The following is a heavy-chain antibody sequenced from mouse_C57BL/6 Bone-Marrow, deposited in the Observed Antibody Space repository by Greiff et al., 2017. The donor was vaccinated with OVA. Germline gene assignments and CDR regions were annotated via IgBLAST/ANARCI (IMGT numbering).Heavy chain of an antibody. CDR3: FYSNPLGFAY. D-gene: IGHD2-5*01. V-gene: IGHV1-26*01. Sequence: VQLQQSGPELVKPGASVKISCKASGYTFTDYYMNWVKQSHGKSLEWIGDINPNNGGTSYNQKFKGKATLTVDKSSSTAYMELRSLTSEDSAVYYCFYSNPLGFAYWGQGTLVTVSA. CDR2: INPNNGGT. CDR1: GYTFTDYY. J-gene: IGHJ3*01.